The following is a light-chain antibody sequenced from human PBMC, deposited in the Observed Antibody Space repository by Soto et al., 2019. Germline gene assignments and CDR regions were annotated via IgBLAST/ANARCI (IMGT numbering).Light chain of an antibody. J-gene: IGKJ4*01. CDR3: QQYNNWPPLT. Sequence: EIVMTQSPATLSVSPGERAILSCRASKSISNNLAWYQQKPGQAPRLLIYGASTMATGIPARFSGSGSGTEFTLHISSLQSEDIAIYSCQQYNNWPPLTFGGGTKVEIK. CDR1: KSISNN. V-gene: IGKV3-15*01. CDR2: GAS.